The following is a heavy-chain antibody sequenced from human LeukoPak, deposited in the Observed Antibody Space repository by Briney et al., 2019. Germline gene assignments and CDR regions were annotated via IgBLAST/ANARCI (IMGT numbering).Heavy chain of an antibody. Sequence: SETLSLTCAAYGGSFSGYYWSWIRQPPGKGLEWIGEINHSGSTNYNPSLKSRVTISVDTSKNQFSLKLSSVTAADTAVYYCARSRGTTVTTVLDYWGQGTLVTVSS. CDR2: INHSGST. J-gene: IGHJ4*02. D-gene: IGHD4-17*01. CDR1: GGSFSGYY. CDR3: ARSRGTTVTTVLDY. V-gene: IGHV4-34*01.